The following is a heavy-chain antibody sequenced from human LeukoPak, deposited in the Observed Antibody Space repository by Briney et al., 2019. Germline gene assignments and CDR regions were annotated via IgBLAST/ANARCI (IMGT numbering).Heavy chain of an antibody. CDR3: ARDGDTAMVAFLD. CDR2: IYPRDGST. Sequence: ASVKVSCKASGYTFTNNYLHWVRQAPGQGLEWMGMIYPRDGSTSYAQKFQGRVTITRDTSASTAYMELSSLRSEDTAVYYCARDGDTAMVAFLDWGQGTLVTVSS. D-gene: IGHD5-18*01. J-gene: IGHJ4*02. CDR1: GYTFTNNY. V-gene: IGHV1-46*01.